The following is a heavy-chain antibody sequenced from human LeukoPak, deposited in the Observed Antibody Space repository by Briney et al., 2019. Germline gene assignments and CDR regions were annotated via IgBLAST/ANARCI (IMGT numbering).Heavy chain of an antibody. V-gene: IGHV4-39*07. D-gene: IGHD5-18*01. CDR3: AREVRGGYSYNDY. J-gene: IGHJ4*02. CDR2: IYYSGST. Sequence: PSETLSLTCTVSGGSISSSSYYWGWIRQPPGKGLEWIGSIYYSGSTYYNPSLKSRVTISVDTSKNQFSLKLSSVTAADTAVYYCAREVRGGYSYNDYWGQGTLVTVSS. CDR1: GGSISSSSYY.